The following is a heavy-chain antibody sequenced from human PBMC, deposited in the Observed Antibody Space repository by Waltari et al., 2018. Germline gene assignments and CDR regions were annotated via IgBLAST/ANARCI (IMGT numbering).Heavy chain of an antibody. Sequence: QVQLVQSGAEVKKPGSSVKVSCKASGGTFSSYAISWVRQAPGQGLAWMGRIIPIFGTANYAQKFQGRVTITADKSTSTAYMELSSLRSEDTAVYYCARDSRYYDSSSPGDYWGQGTLVTVSS. D-gene: IGHD3-22*01. CDR2: IIPIFGTA. CDR1: GGTFSSYA. J-gene: IGHJ4*02. V-gene: IGHV1-69*08. CDR3: ARDSRYYDSSSPGDY.